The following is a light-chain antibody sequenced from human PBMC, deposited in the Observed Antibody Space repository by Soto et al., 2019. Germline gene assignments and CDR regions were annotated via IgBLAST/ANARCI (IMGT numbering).Light chain of an antibody. CDR3: QQRSNWPPLFS. CDR2: DAS. Sequence: EIVLTQSPATLSLSPGERATLSCRASQSVSSYLAWYQQKPGQAPRLLIYDASNRATGIPDRFSGSGSGTDFTLTISSLEREDFAFYYCQQRSNWPPLFSFGPGTKVDIK. CDR1: QSVSSY. V-gene: IGKV3-11*01. J-gene: IGKJ3*01.